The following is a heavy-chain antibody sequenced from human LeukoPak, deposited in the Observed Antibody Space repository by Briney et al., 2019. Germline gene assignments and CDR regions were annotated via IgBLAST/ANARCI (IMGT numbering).Heavy chain of an antibody. J-gene: IGHJ3*02. CDR3: ARVLCSSTSCGDAFDI. CDR2: IYPGDSDT. CDR1: GYSFTSYW. D-gene: IGHD2-2*01. Sequence: AESLKISCKGSGYSFTSYWIGWVRQMPGKGLEWMGIIYPGDSDTRYSPSFQGQVTISADKSISTAYLQWSSLKASDTAMYYCARVLCSSTSCGDAFDIWGQGTMVTVSS. V-gene: IGHV5-51*01.